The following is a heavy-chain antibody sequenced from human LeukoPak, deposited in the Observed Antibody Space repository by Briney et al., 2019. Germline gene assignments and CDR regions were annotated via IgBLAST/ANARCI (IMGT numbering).Heavy chain of an antibody. CDR2: INPNSGGT. D-gene: IGHD1-26*01. CDR1: GYTFTGYY. Sequence: GASVKVSCKASGYTFTGYYMHWVRQAPGQGLEWMGWINPNSGGTNYAQKFQGRVTMTRDTSISTAYMELSSLGSDDTAVFYCARKVAAQRTSEFDYWGQGTPVTVSS. V-gene: IGHV1-2*02. J-gene: IGHJ4*02. CDR3: ARKVAAQRTSEFDY.